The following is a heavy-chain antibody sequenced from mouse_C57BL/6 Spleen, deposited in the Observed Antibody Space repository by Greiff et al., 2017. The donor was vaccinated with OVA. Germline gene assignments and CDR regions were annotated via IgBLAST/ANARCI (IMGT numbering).Heavy chain of an antibody. V-gene: IGHV1-82*01. CDR2: IYPGIGAT. Sequence: VQLQQPGPELVQPGASVKISCKASGYAFSSSWINWVKQRPGQGLEWIGRIYPGIGATNYNGKFKGKATLTADKSSSTAYMQLSSLTSEDSAVYFCAREGYFDYWGQGTTLTVSS. J-gene: IGHJ2*01. CDR3: AREGYFDY. CDR1: GYAFSSSW.